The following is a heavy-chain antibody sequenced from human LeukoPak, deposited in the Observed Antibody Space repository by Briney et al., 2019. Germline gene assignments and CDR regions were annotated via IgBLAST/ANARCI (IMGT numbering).Heavy chain of an antibody. Sequence: SETLSLTCAVYGGSFSGYYWSWIRQPPGKGLEWIGEINHSGSTNYNPSLKSRVTISVDTSKNQFSLKLSSVTAADTAEYYCARQNHATSFYYYYYMDVWGKGTTVTISS. CDR3: ARQNHATSFYYYYYMDV. D-gene: IGHD1-26*01. CDR1: GGSFSGYY. V-gene: IGHV4-34*01. J-gene: IGHJ6*03. CDR2: INHSGST.